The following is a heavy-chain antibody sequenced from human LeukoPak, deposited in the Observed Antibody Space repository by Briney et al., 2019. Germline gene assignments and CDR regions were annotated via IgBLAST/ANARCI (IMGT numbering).Heavy chain of an antibody. CDR2: MYYSGST. CDR3: VRPYYYDSRIDP. CDR1: GGSISSGDYY. V-gene: IGHV4-30-4*01. D-gene: IGHD3-22*01. J-gene: IGHJ5*02. Sequence: SETLSLTCTVSGGSISSGDYYWSWIRQPPGKGLEWIGYMYYSGSTYYNPSLKSRVVISVDTSKNQFSLKLSSVTAADTAVYYCVRPYYYDSRIDPWGQGILVTVSS.